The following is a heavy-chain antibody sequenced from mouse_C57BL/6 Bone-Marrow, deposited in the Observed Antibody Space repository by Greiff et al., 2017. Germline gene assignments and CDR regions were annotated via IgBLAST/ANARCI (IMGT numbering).Heavy chain of an antibody. V-gene: IGHV1-72*01. J-gene: IGHJ1*03. Sequence: QVQLQQPGAELVKPGASVKLSCKASGYTFTSYWMHWVKQRPGRGLEWIGRIDPNSGGTKYNEKFKGKATLTVDKPSSTAYMQLSILTSEDSAVYYCARGMACSDWYFDVWGTGTTVTVSS. CDR2: IDPNSGGT. D-gene: IGHD2-3*01. CDR1: GYTFTSYW. CDR3: ARGMACSDWYFDV.